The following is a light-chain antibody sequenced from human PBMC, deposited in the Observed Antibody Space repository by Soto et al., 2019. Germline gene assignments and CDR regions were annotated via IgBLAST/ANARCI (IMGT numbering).Light chain of an antibody. CDR1: QSVSNNY. CDR2: GSS. CDR3: QQYGSSPPYT. V-gene: IGKV3-20*01. J-gene: IGKJ2*01. Sequence: EVVLTQSPGTLSLSPGERATLSCRASQSVSNNYFAWYQQKPGQAPRLLIFGSSDMATSIPDRFSGSGSGTDFTLTIRRLEPEDFAVYYCQQYGSSPPYTFGQGTKLEIK.